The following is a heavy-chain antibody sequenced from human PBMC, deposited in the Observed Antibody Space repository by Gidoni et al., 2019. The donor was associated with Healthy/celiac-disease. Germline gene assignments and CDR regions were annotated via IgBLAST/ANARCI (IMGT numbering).Heavy chain of an antibody. Sequence: EVQLVESGGGLVKPGGSLRLSCAASGFTFRSYSMNWVRQAPGKGLEWVSSISSSSSYIYYADSVKGRFTISRDNAKNSLYLQMNSLRAEDTAVYYCARDGYSSSWPPPYYYGMDVWGQGTTVTVSS. D-gene: IGHD6-13*01. CDR1: GFTFRSYS. CDR3: ARDGYSSSWPPPYYYGMDV. CDR2: ISSSSSYI. J-gene: IGHJ6*02. V-gene: IGHV3-21*01.